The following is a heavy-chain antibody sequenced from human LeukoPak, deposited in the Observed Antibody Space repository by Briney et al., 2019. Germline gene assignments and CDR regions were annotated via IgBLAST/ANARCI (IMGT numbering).Heavy chain of an antibody. D-gene: IGHD6-13*01. V-gene: IGHV1-18*01. CDR3: ASSSWLKDAFDI. J-gene: IGHJ3*02. CDR1: GYTFTSYG. Sequence: ASVKFSCKASGYTFTSYGISWVRQAPGQGLEWMGWISAYNGNTNYAQKFQGRVTMTTDTSTSTAYMELSSLRSEDTAVYYCASSSWLKDAFDIWGQGTMVTVSS. CDR2: ISAYNGNT.